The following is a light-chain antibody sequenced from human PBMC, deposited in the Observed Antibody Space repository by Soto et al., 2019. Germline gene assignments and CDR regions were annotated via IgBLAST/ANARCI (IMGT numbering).Light chain of an antibody. J-gene: IGKJ1*01. Sequence: EIVMTQSPAPPSVSPGEKATLSCRASQSVSSNLAWYQQKPGQAPRLLIYGASTRATGIPARFSGSGSGTEFTLTISSLQSEDFAVYYCQQYNNWPPWTFGQGTKVDI. CDR3: QQYNNWPPWT. CDR2: GAS. CDR1: QSVSSN. V-gene: IGKV3-15*01.